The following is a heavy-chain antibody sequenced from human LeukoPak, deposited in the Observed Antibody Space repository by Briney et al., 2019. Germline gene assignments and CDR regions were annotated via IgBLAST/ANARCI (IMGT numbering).Heavy chain of an antibody. Sequence: PGGSLRLSCAASGFTFSSYAMHWVRQAPGKGLEWVAVISYDGSNKYYADSVKGRFTISRDNSKNTLYLQMNSLRAEDTAVYYCAKQYVDIVATLDYWGQGTLVTVSS. CDR3: AKQYVDIVATLDY. CDR1: GFTFSSYA. J-gene: IGHJ4*02. V-gene: IGHV3-30-3*01. D-gene: IGHD5-12*01. CDR2: ISYDGSNK.